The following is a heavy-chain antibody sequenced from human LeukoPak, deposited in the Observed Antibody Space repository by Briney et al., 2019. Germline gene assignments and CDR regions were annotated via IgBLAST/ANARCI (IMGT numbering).Heavy chain of an antibody. CDR1: GGTFSSYA. Sequence: SVKVSCKASGGTFSSYAISWVRQAPGQGLEWMGRINPIFGTANYAQKFQGRVTITTDESTSTAYMELSSLRSEDTAVYYCVIRGWNSSPHGDSYYYYMDVWGKGTTVTVSS. CDR3: VIRGWNSSPHGDSYYYYMDV. CDR2: INPIFGTA. V-gene: IGHV1-69*05. D-gene: IGHD6-13*01. J-gene: IGHJ6*03.